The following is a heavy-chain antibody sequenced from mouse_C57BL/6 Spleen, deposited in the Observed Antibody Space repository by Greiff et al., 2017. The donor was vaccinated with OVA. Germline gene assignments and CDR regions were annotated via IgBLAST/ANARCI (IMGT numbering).Heavy chain of an antibody. Sequence: EVQRVESGGGLVKPGGSLKLSCAASGFTFSSYTMSWVRQTPEKRLEWVATISGGGGNTYYPDSVKGRFTISRDNAKNTLYLQMSSLRSEDTALYYCARQDYYGSSYDWFAYWGQGTLVTVSA. CDR1: GFTFSSYT. J-gene: IGHJ3*01. V-gene: IGHV5-9*01. CDR2: ISGGGGNT. CDR3: ARQDYYGSSYDWFAY. D-gene: IGHD1-1*01.